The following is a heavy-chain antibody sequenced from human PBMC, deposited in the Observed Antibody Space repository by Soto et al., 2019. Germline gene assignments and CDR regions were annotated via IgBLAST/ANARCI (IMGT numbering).Heavy chain of an antibody. CDR1: GYAFTTYG. CDR3: ARGRYGEY. D-gene: IGHD3-10*01. J-gene: IGHJ4*02. V-gene: IGHV1-18*01. CDR2: ISAHNGNT. Sequence: QVHLVQSGAEVKKPGASVKVSCQASGYAFTTYGITWVRQAPGQGLEWMGWISAHNGNTNYAQKLQGRVTVTRDTSTSTAYMELRSLRSDDTAVYYCARGRYGEYWGQGARVTVSS.